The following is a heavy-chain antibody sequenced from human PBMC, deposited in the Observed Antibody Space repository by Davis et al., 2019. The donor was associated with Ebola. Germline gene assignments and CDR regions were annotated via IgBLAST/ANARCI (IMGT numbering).Heavy chain of an antibody. V-gene: IGHV3-53*04. J-gene: IGHJ6*02. Sequence: GESLKISCAASGFTVSSNYMRWVRHAPGKGLAWVSVIYSGGSTYYADPVKGRFTISRHNSKNTLYLQMNSLRAEDTAVYYCARGRISSGSGGMDVWGQGTTVTVSS. D-gene: IGHD6-19*01. CDR3: ARGRISSGSGGMDV. CDR1: GFTVSSNY. CDR2: IYSGGST.